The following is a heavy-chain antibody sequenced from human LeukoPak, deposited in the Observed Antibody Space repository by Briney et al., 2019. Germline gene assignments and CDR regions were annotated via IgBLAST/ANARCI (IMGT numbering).Heavy chain of an antibody. CDR1: GFTFSSYT. V-gene: IGHV3-48*01. Sequence: GGSLRLSCAASGFTFSSYTMNWVRQAPGKGLEWVSYISCSSSTIYYADSVKGRFTISRDNAKNSLFLQMNSLRAEDTAVYYCARNGYSSSWGAFDCWGQGTLVTVSS. CDR3: ARNGYSSSWGAFDC. CDR2: ISCSSSTI. D-gene: IGHD6-13*01. J-gene: IGHJ4*02.